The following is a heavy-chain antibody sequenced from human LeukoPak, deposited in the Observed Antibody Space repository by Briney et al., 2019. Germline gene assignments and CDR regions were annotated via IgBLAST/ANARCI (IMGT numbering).Heavy chain of an antibody. J-gene: IGHJ4*02. V-gene: IGHV3-30*03. CDR3: ARRAGAYSHPYDY. CDR1: GFTFSIYG. Sequence: GGSLRLSCAASGFTFSIYGMDWVRQAPGKGLEWVAVISYDGNNKYYADSVKGRFTISRDNSKNTLYLQMNSLRAEDTAVYYCARRAGAYSHPYDYWGQGTLVTVSS. CDR2: ISYDGNNK. D-gene: IGHD4/OR15-4a*01.